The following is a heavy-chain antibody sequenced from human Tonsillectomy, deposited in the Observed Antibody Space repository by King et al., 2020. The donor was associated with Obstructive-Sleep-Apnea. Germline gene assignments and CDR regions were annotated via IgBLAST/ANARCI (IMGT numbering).Heavy chain of an antibody. D-gene: IGHD3-22*01. CDR2: IFYNGNT. V-gene: IGHV4-59*01. Sequence: QLQESGPGLVKPSETLSLTCTVFGGSISSYYWSWIRQPPGKGLEWIGYIFYNGNTNDNPSLKSRVTISVDTSKNQFSLKLSSVTAADTAVYYCARVVYYDSSGYYYRSHEAFDIWGQGTMVTVSS. CDR3: ARVVYYDSSGYYYRSHEAFDI. J-gene: IGHJ3*02. CDR1: GGSISSYY.